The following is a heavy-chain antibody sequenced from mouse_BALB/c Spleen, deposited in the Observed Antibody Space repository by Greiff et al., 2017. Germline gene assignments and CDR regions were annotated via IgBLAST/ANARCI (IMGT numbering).Heavy chain of an antibody. D-gene: IGHD2-2*01. CDR1: GFTFSSYG. V-gene: IGHV5-6*02. J-gene: IGHJ2*01. CDR2: ISSGGSYT. Sequence: DVKLVESGGDLVKPGGSLKLSCAASGFTFSSYGMSWVRQTPDKRLEWVATISSGGSYTYYPDSVKGRFTISRDNAKNTLYLQMSSLKSEDTAMYYCARHRDYGYDVRGFDDWGQGTTLTVSS. CDR3: ARHRDYGYDVRGFDD.